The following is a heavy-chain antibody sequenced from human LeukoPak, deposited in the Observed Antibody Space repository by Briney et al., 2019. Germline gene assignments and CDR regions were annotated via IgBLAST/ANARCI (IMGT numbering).Heavy chain of an antibody. CDR2: ISGSGNKT. Sequence: GGSLRLSCAASGFTFSHFAMSWVRQAPGKGLHWVSTISGSGNKTYDADSVKGRFTISRDNSKNTLYLQMTGLRAEDSAVYYCARLKRVGIAPFDDWGQGTLVTVSS. V-gene: IGHV3-23*01. CDR1: GFTFSHFA. CDR3: ARLKRVGIAPFDD. D-gene: IGHD3-10*01. J-gene: IGHJ4*02.